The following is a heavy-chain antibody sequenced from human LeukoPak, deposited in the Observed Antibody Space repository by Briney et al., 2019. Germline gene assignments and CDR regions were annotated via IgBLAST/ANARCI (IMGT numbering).Heavy chain of an antibody. J-gene: IGHJ6*02. CDR2: IYYSEGT. CDR1: GGSISSSTYY. Sequence: KSSETLSLTCTVSGGSISSSTYYWGWIRQPPGKGLEWIGSIYYSEGTYYNPSLKSRVTISVDTSKNQFSVRLSSVTAADTAVYYCAKEDRYYYGMDVWGQGTTVTVSS. CDR3: AKEDRYYYGMDV. V-gene: IGHV4-39*07.